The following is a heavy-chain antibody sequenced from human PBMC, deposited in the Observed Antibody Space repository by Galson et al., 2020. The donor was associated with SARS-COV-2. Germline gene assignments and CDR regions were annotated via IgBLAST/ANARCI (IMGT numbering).Heavy chain of an antibody. CDR3: ARSPGVAVARTFDY. CDR2: TYYRAKWSY. CDR1: GDTVSSNSAA. V-gene: IGHV6-1*01. J-gene: IGHJ4*02. D-gene: IGHD6-19*01. Sequence: SETLSLTCAISGDTVSSNSAAWNWNRQSPSRGLEWLGSTYYRAKWSYDYAVSVKNRLTINPDTSKNQFTMQLKSVTPDDTAVYYCARSPGVAVARTFDYWGQGTLITVSS.